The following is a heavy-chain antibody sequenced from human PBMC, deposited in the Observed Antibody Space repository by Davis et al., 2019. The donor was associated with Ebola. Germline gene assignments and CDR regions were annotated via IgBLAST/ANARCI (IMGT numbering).Heavy chain of an antibody. J-gene: IGHJ4*02. CDR3: AKARRDGYSDFDY. CDR2: ISRSGGST. CDR1: GFTFSSYA. Sequence: GESLKISCAASGFTFSSYAMNWVRQAPGKGLEWVSAISRSGGSTYYSDSVKGRFTLSRDNSKNTLYLQMNSLRAEDTAVYYCAKARRDGYSDFDYWGQGTLVTLSS. D-gene: IGHD5-24*01. V-gene: IGHV3-23*01.